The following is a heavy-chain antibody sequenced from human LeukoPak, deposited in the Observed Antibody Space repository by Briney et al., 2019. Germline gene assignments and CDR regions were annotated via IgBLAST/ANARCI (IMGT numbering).Heavy chain of an antibody. D-gene: IGHD3-3*01. J-gene: IGHJ4*02. Sequence: ASVKVSCKASGYTFTSYYMHWVRQAPGQGLEWMGIINPSGGSTSYAQKFQGRVTMTRDTSTSTVYMELSSLRSEDTAVYYCARGDSLEWLLYYFDYWGQGTLVTVSS. CDR1: GYTFTSYY. CDR3: ARGDSLEWLLYYFDY. CDR2: INPSGGST. V-gene: IGHV1-46*01.